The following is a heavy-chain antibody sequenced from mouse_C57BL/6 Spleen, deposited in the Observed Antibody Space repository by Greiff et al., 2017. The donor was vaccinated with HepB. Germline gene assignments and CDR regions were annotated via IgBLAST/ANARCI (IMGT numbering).Heavy chain of an antibody. CDR2: IYPRAGST. V-gene: IGHV1-85*01. CDR3: ARGVLLRPVPWFAY. D-gene: IGHD1-2*01. CDR1: GYTFTSYD. J-gene: IGHJ3*01. Sequence: QVQLQQSGPELVKPGASVKLSCKASGYTFTSYDINWVKQRPGQGLEWIGWIYPRAGSTKYNEKFKGKATLTVDTSSSTAYMELHSLTSEDSAVYFCARGVLLRPVPWFAYWGQGTLVTVSA.